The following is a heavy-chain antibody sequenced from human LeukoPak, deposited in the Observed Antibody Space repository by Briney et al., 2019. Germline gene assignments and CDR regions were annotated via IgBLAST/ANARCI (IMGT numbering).Heavy chain of an antibody. Sequence: SETLSLTCTASGGSISSYYWSWIRQPPGKGLEWIGYIHYSGSTNYNPALKSPVTISVDTSKNQFSLKLSSVTAADTAVNYCARDPGGFDPWGQGTLVTVSS. D-gene: IGHD3-10*01. CDR2: IHYSGST. V-gene: IGHV4-59*01. J-gene: IGHJ5*02. CDR3: ARDPGGFDP. CDR1: GGSISSYY.